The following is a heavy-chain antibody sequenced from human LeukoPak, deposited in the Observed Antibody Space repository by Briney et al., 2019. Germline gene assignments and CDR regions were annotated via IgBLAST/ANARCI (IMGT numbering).Heavy chain of an antibody. J-gene: IGHJ4*02. CDR3: ARQTLTELWSGYYYFDY. V-gene: IGHV4-39*01. Sequence: SETLSLTYTVSGGSISSSSYYWGWIRQPPGKGLEWIGSIYYSGSTYYNPSLKSRVTISVDTSKNQFSLKLSSVTAADTAVYYCARQTLTELWSGYYYFDYWGQGTLVTVSS. CDR2: IYYSGST. CDR1: GGSISSSSYY. D-gene: IGHD3-3*01.